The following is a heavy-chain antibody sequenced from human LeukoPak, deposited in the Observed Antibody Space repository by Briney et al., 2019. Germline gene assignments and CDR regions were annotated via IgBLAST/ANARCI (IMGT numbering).Heavy chain of an antibody. CDR1: GYTFTGYY. D-gene: IGHD3-10*01. J-gene: IGHJ4*02. CDR3: ARGPPLMVRGVQTDY. Sequence: ASVKVSCKASGYTFTGYYMHWVRQAPGQGLEWRGWINPNSGGTNYAQKFQGRVTMTRDTSISTAYMELSRLRSDDTAVYYCARGPPLMVRGVQTDYWGQGTLVTVSS. V-gene: IGHV1-2*02. CDR2: INPNSGGT.